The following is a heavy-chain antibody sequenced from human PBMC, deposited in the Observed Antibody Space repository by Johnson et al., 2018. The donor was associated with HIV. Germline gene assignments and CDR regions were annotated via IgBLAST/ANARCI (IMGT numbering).Heavy chain of an antibody. Sequence: EQLVESGGGLVKPGGSLRLSCAASGFTFSNAWMSWVRQAPGKGLEWVGRIKSKTDGGTTDYAAPVEGRFTISRDDSKYTLYLQMNSLKTEDTAVYYCTTEWWSYAFDIWGQGTMVTGSS. CDR3: TTEWWSYAFDI. J-gene: IGHJ3*02. V-gene: IGHV3-15*01. CDR2: IKSKTDGGTT. CDR1: GFTFSNAW. D-gene: IGHD2-15*01.